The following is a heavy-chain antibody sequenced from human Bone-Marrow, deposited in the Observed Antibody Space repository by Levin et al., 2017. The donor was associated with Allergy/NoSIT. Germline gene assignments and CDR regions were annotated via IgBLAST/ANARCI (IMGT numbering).Heavy chain of an antibody. CDR3: ARGDYYGSGRGENTFNI. D-gene: IGHD3-10*01. CDR2: ISYAGTNK. J-gene: IGHJ3*02. Sequence: SCAASGFTFSRYAMHWVRQAPGNGLEWVAVISYAGTNKYYADSVKGRFIMSRDNSKNTMDLQMNSLRVEDTAVYYCARGDYYGSGRGENTFNIWGQGTVVTVSS. V-gene: IGHV3-30-3*01. CDR1: GFTFSRYA.